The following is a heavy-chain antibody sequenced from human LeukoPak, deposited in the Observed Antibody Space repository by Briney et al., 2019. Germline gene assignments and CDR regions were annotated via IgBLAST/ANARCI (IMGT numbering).Heavy chain of an antibody. D-gene: IGHD4-17*01. J-gene: IGHJ6*03. CDR1: GGSISSSSYY. Sequence: SETLSLTCTVSGGSISSSSYYWGWIRQPPGKGLEWIGNIYYSGSTYYNPSLKSRVTISVDTSKNQFSLKLSSVTAADTAVYYCARLVTEYGDYATYYYYYMDVWGKGTTVTVSS. CDR2: IYYSGST. V-gene: IGHV4-39*01. CDR3: ARLVTEYGDYATYYYYYMDV.